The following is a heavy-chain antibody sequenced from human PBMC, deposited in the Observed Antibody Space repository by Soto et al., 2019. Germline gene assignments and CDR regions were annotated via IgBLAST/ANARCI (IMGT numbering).Heavy chain of an antibody. CDR1: GGTFSSYA. CDR3: ARDPPGLFSTSRENWFDP. Sequence: QVQLVQSGAEVKKPGSSVKVSCKASGGTFSSYAISWVRQAPGQGLEWMGGIIPIFGTANYAQKSQGRVTITADESTSTAYMELSSLRSEDTAVYYCARDPPGLFSTSRENWFDPWGQGTLVTVSS. J-gene: IGHJ5*02. CDR2: IIPIFGTA. V-gene: IGHV1-69*12.